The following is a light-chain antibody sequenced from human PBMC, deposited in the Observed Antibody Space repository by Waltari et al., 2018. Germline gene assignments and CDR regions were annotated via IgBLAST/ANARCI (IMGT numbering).Light chain of an antibody. J-gene: IGKJ5*01. CDR2: VAS. CDR3: QQANSFPLT. Sequence: DIQMTQSPSSVSPSIGDSVTITCRASQDIRTSLAWYQQKPGKAPKLLIFVASSLQSGVPPRFSGSGSGTDFTLTINSLQPEDFASYYCQQANSFPLTFGQGTRLEIK. V-gene: IGKV1-12*01. CDR1: QDIRTS.